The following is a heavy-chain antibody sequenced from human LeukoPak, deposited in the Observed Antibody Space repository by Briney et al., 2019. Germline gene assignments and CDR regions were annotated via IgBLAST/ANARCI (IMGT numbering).Heavy chain of an antibody. CDR2: IWYDGSNK. V-gene: IGHV3-33*01. CDR1: GFTFSSYG. J-gene: IGHJ4*02. Sequence: GGSLRLSCAASGFTFSSYGMHWVRQAPGKGLEWVAVIWYDGSNKYYADSVKGRFTISRDNSKNTLYLQMSSLRAEDTAVYYCARDRLGYCSGGSCYQFDYWGQGTLVTVSS. D-gene: IGHD2-15*01. CDR3: ARDRLGYCSGGSCYQFDY.